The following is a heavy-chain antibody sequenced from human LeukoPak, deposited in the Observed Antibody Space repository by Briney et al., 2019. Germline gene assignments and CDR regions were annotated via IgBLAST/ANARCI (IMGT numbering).Heavy chain of an antibody. CDR1: GYSFTSYW. J-gene: IGHJ4*02. V-gene: IGHV5-51*01. D-gene: IGHD5-18*01. CDR3: ARLHTAMVTVIYY. CDR2: IYPGDSDT. Sequence: GESLKISCKASGYSFTSYWIAWVRQMTGKGLEWMGIIYPGDSDTRYSPSFQGQVTISPDKSISTAYLQWSSLKASDTAMYYCARLHTAMVTVIYYWGQGTLVTVSS.